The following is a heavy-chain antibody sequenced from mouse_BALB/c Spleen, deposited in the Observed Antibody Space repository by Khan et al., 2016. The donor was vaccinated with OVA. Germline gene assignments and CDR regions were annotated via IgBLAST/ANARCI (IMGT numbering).Heavy chain of an antibody. CDR2: IWTGGGT. CDR1: GFSLTNYD. V-gene: IGHV2-9-2*01. Sequence: QVQLQQSGPGLVAPSQSLSITCTVSGFSLTNYDVSWIRQSPGKGLEWLGVIWTGGGTNYNSAFMSRLSISRDNSKSQVFLKMNSMQTDDTAIYYCGRGLLKWGQGTSVTVSS. J-gene: IGHJ4*01. CDR3: GRGLLK. D-gene: IGHD1-1*01.